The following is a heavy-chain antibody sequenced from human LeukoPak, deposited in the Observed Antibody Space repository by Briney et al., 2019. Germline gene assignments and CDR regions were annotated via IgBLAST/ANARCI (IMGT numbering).Heavy chain of an antibody. J-gene: IGHJ4*02. D-gene: IGHD5-18*01. CDR3: ARVSSRGYSYGYGY. V-gene: IGHV1-2*02. CDR1: GYTFTGYY. Sequence: GASVKVPCKASGYTFTGYYMHWVRQAPGQGLEWMGWINPNSGGTNYAQKFQGRVTMTRDTSISTAYMELSRLRSDDTAVYYCARVSSRGYSYGYGYWGQGTLVTVSS. CDR2: INPNSGGT.